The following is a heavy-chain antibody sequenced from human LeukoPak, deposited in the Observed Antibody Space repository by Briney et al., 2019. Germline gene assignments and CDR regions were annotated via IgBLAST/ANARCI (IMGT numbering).Heavy chain of an antibody. CDR3: ARRLAVTGIYCFDH. D-gene: IGHD6-19*01. CDR1: GGSISSTNYY. Sequence: SETLSLTCTVSGGSISSTNYYWGWIRQPPGKGLEWIGSVYYTGSTYYNPSLKSRVAISVDTSKNQFSLRLTSVTAADTAVYYCARRLAVTGIYCFDHWGQGTPVTVSS. J-gene: IGHJ4*02. V-gene: IGHV4-39*01. CDR2: VYYTGST.